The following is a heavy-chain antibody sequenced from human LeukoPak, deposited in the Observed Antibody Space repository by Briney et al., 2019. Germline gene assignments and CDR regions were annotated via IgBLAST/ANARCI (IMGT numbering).Heavy chain of an antibody. CDR1: GGSISSSSDY. CDR3: ARHWFHCSIAGCYYDS. CDR2: ISYSGNT. V-gene: IGHV4-39*01. J-gene: IGHJ4*02. Sequence: SETLSLTCTVSGGSISSSSDYWGWIRQPPGKGLEWIGTISYSGNTYYSQSLKSRVTISVDTSKNQFSLKLNSVTAADTAVYHCARHWFHCSIAGCYYDSWGQGTLVTVSS. D-gene: IGHD2-2*01.